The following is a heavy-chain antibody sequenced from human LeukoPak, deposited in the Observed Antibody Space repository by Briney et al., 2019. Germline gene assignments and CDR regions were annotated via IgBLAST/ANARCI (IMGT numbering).Heavy chain of an antibody. CDR1: GYTFTGYY. V-gene: IGHV1-2*06. D-gene: IGHD6-13*01. Sequence: ASVKVSCKASGYTFTGYYMHWARQAPGQGLEWMGRINPNSGGTNYAQKFQGRVTMTRDTSISTAYMELSRLRSGDTAVYYCARGGSSHYYYYMDVWGKGTTVTVSS. CDR3: ARGGSSHYYYYMDV. J-gene: IGHJ6*03. CDR2: INPNSGGT.